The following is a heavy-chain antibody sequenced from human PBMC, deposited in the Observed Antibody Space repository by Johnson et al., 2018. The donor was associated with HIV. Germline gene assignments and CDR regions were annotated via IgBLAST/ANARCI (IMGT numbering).Heavy chain of an antibody. V-gene: IGHV3-20*04. Sequence: MQLVESGGGVVRPGGSLRLSCAASGFTLDDYGMAWVRQAPGKGLEWVSGINWNGGSTGYADSVKGRFTISRDNAKNSLYLQMNSLRAEDTAVYYCAREGGVHCTGGVCYRSTDAFDFWGQGTMVTVSS. D-gene: IGHD2-8*02. CDR1: GFTLDDYG. J-gene: IGHJ3*01. CDR2: INWNGGST. CDR3: AREGGVHCTGGVCYRSTDAFDF.